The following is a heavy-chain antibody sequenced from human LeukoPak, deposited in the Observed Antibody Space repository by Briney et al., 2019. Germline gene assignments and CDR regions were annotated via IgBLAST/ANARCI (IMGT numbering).Heavy chain of an antibody. CDR3: ARVIRYGYVVNNWFDP. CDR1: GYSISSGYY. J-gene: IGHJ5*02. Sequence: SETLSLTCTVSGYSISSGYYWGWIRQPPGKGLEWIGSIYYSGSTYYNPSLKSRVTISVDTSKNQFSLKLSSVTAADTAVYCCARVIRYGYVVNNWFDPWGQGTLVTVSS. D-gene: IGHD5-12*01. CDR2: IYYSGST. V-gene: IGHV4-38-2*02.